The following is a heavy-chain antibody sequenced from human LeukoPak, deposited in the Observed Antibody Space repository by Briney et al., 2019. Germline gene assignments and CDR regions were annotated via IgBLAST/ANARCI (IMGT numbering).Heavy chain of an antibody. D-gene: IGHD1-26*01. CDR1: GFTVSARY. CDR2: IHSGGTT. Sequence: GGSLRLSCAASGFTVSARYMNWVRQAPGRGLEWLSVIHSGGTTDYADSVRGRFTISRDNSKNILYLQMNSLKTEDTAGYYCARSWDARLNFDNWGQGTLVTVSS. CDR3: ARSWDARLNFDN. V-gene: IGHV3-66*02. J-gene: IGHJ4*02.